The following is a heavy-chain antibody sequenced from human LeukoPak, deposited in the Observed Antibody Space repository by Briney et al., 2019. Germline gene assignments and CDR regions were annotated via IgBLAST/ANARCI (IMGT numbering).Heavy chain of an antibody. V-gene: IGHV1-18*01. CDR2: ISAYNGNT. CDR3: AREKGYVETFDY. Sequence: VASVKVSCKASGYTFTSCGISWVRQAPGQGLEWMGWISAYNGNTNYAQKLQGRVTMTTDASTSTAYMELRSLRSDDTAVYYCAREKGYVETFDYWGQGTLVTVSS. D-gene: IGHD5-12*01. J-gene: IGHJ4*02. CDR1: GYTFTSCG.